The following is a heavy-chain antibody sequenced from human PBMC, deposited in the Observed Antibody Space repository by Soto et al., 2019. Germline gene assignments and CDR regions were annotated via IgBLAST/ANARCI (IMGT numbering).Heavy chain of an antibody. CDR3: AKGGVRLFPYYYYGMDV. V-gene: IGHV3-30*18. CDR2: ISYDGSNK. Sequence: VAVISYDGSNKYYADSVKGRFTISRDNSKNTLYLQMNSLRAEDTAVYYCAKGGVRLFPYYYYGMDVWGQGTTVTVSS. D-gene: IGHD3-3*01. J-gene: IGHJ6*02.